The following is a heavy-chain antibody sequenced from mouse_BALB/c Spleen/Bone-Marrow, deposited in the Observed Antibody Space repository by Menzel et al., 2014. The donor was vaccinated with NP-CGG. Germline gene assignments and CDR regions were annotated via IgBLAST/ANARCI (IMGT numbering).Heavy chain of an antibody. D-gene: IGHD2-14*01. Sequence: VQLQQSGPELVKPGASVKIPCKASGYTFTDYNMGWVKQSHGKSLEWIGDINPNNGGTIYNQKFKGKATLTVDKSSSTAYMELRSLTSEDTAVYYCAREVRRFYAMDYWGQGTSVTVSS. CDR3: AREVRRFYAMDY. V-gene: IGHV1-18*01. CDR2: INPNNGGT. CDR1: GYTFTDYN. J-gene: IGHJ4*01.